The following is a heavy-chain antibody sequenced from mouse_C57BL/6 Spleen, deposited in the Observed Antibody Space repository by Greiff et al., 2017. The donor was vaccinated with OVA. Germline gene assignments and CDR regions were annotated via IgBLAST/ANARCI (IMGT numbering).Heavy chain of an antibody. CDR2: IDPSDSYT. Sequence: QVQLQQPGAELVMPGASVKLSCKASGYTFTSYWMHWVKQRPGQGLEWIGEIDPSDSYTNYNQKFKGKSTLTVDKSSSTAYMQLSSLTSEDSAVYYCARRGGYYSNYVNYAMDYWGQGTSVTVSS. CDR3: ARRGGYYSNYVNYAMDY. V-gene: IGHV1-69*01. CDR1: GYTFTSYW. J-gene: IGHJ4*01. D-gene: IGHD2-5*01.